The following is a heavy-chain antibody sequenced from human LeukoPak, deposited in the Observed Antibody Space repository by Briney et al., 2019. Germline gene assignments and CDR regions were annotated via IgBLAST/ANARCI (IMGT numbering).Heavy chain of an antibody. V-gene: IGHV1-2*02. J-gene: IGHJ6*02. Sequence: ASVKVSCKASGYTFTGYYMHWVRQAPGQGLEWMGWINPNSGGTNYAQKFQGRVTITADKSTSTAYMELSSLRSEDTAVYYCARGGGARDYYYYYGMDVWGQGTTVTVSS. D-gene: IGHD3-16*01. CDR3: ARGGGARDYYYYYGMDV. CDR1: GYTFTGYY. CDR2: INPNSGGT.